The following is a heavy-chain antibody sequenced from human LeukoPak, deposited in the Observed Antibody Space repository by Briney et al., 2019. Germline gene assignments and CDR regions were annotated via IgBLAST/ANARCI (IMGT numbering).Heavy chain of an antibody. CDR2: IIPIFGTA. D-gene: IGHD3-3*01. J-gene: IGHJ5*02. CDR1: GGTFSSYA. Sequence: SVKVSCKASGGTFSSYAISWVRQAPGQGLEWMGGIIPIFGTANYAQKFQGRVTITTDESTSTAYMELSSLRSEDTAVYYCARLSGYYTGWFDPWGQGTLVTVSS. CDR3: ARLSGYYTGWFDP. V-gene: IGHV1-69*05.